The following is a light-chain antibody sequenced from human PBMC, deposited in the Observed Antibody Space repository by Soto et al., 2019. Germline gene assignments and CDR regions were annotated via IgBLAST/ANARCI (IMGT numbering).Light chain of an antibody. CDR3: QQYYSHPYS. J-gene: IGKJ2*03. CDR2: WSS. Sequence: DIVVTQSPDSLPVSLGERATISCKSSRSVLSSSNNKDYLAWYQQIPGQPPKLLFYWSSSRESGVPDRFSASGSGTDVTLTITGLQAEDVAVYFCQQYYSHPYSFGRGTKLEI. CDR1: RSVLSSSNNKDY. V-gene: IGKV4-1*01.